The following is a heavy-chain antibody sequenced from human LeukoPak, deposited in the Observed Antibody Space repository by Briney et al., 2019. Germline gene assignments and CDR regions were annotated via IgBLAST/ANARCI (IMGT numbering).Heavy chain of an antibody. CDR3: ARDLGGYGSNLFDY. J-gene: IGHJ4*02. D-gene: IGHD5-12*01. V-gene: IGHV3-30*04. Sequence: GRSLRLSCAASGFTFSSYATHWVRQAPGKGLEWVAVISHDGSNKYYADSVKGRFTISRDNSKNTLYLQMNSLRAEDTAVYYCARDLGGYGSNLFDYWGQGTLVTVSS. CDR1: GFTFSSYA. CDR2: ISHDGSNK.